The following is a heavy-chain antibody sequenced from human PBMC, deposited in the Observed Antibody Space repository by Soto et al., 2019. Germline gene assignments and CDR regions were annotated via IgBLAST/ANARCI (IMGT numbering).Heavy chain of an antibody. CDR2: ISAYNGNT. D-gene: IGHD3-22*01. Sequence: QVQLVQSGAEVKKPGASVKVSCKASGYTFTSYGISWVRQAPGQGLEWMGWISAYNGNTNYAQKLQGRVTMTTDTSTSTAYMELRSLISDDTAVYYCARDSGDWDHYYDSSAVDVWGQGTTVTVSS. V-gene: IGHV1-18*04. CDR3: ARDSGDWDHYYDSSAVDV. J-gene: IGHJ6*02. CDR1: GYTFTSYG.